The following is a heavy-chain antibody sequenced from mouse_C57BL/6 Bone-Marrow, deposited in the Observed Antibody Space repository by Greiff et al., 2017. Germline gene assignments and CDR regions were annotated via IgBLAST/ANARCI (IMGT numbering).Heavy chain of an antibody. Sequence: QVQLQQSGAELVMPGASVKLSCKASGYTFTSYWMHWVKQRPGQGLEWIGEIDPSDSYTNYNQKFKGKSTLPVDKSSSTAYMQLSSLTSEDSAVYYCARSGDYDLYAMDYWGQGTSVTVSS. CDR3: ARSGDYDLYAMDY. D-gene: IGHD2-4*01. V-gene: IGHV1-69*01. J-gene: IGHJ4*01. CDR1: GYTFTSYW. CDR2: IDPSDSYT.